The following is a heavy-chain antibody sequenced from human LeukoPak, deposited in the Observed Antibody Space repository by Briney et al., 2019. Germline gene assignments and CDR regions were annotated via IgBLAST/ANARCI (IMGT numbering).Heavy chain of an antibody. J-gene: IGHJ4*02. CDR3: ARGGGSYGNYFDY. V-gene: IGHV3-53*01. Sequence: LAGGSLRLSCAASGFTVSSHYMSWVRQAPGKGLEWVSVVYSGGSTYYADSVKGRFTISRDNSKNTLYLQMNSLRAEDTAVYYCARGGGSYGNYFDYWGQGTLVTVSS. CDR2: VYSGGST. D-gene: IGHD1-26*01. CDR1: GFTVSSHY.